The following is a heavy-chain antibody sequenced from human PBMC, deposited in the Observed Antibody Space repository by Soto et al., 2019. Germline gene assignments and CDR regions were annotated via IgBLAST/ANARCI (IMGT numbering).Heavy chain of an antibody. V-gene: IGHV4-31*03. Sequence: QVQLQESGPGLVKPSQTLSLTCTVSGGSISSGGYYWSWIRQHPGKGLEWIGYIYNSGSTYYNPALQSRVTTAADTSKNQFTLKLSPVTAADTAVDYCARDPAPWGQGTMVTVSS. CDR1: GGSISSGGYY. CDR2: IYNSGST. CDR3: ARDPAP. J-gene: IGHJ5*02.